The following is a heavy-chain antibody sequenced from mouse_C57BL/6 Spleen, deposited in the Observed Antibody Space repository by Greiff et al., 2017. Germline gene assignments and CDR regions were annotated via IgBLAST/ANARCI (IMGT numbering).Heavy chain of an antibody. J-gene: IGHJ3*01. CDR2: ISSGGSYT. CDR3: ARHESFYYGSSYGWFAY. Sequence: EVKLMESGGDLVKPGGSLKLSCAASGFTFSSYGMSWVRQTPDKRLEWVATISSGGSYTYYPDSVKGRFTISRDNAKNTLYLQMSSRKSEDTAMYYCARHESFYYGSSYGWFAYWGQGTLVTVSA. CDR1: GFTFSSYG. D-gene: IGHD1-1*01. V-gene: IGHV5-6*01.